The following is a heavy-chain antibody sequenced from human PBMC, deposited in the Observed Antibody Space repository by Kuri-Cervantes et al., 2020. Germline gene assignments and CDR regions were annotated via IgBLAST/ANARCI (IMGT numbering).Heavy chain of an antibody. V-gene: IGHV4-30-2*01. Sequence: SETLSLTCAVSGGSISSGGYSWSWIRQPLGKGLEWIGYIYHSGSTYYNPSLKSRVTISVDKSKNQFSLKLSSVTAADTAVYYCARDLADKWHYYYYMDVWGKGTTVTVSS. CDR2: IYHSGST. D-gene: IGHD5-12*01. CDR1: GGSISSGGYS. J-gene: IGHJ6*03. CDR3: ARDLADKWHYYYYMDV.